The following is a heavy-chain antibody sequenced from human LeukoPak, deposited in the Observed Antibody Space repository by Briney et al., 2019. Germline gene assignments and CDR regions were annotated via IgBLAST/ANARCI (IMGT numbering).Heavy chain of an antibody. D-gene: IGHD1-26*01. V-gene: IGHV3-30*02. CDR2: IWYDGSNK. CDR3: AKDMGEVGAVDY. J-gene: IGHJ4*02. CDR1: GFTFSSYG. Sequence: PGGSLRLSCAASGFTFSSYGMHWVRQAPGKGLEWVAVIWYDGSNKYYADSVKGRFTISRDNSKNTLYLQMNSLRAEDTALYYCAKDMGEVGAVDYWGQGTLVTVSS.